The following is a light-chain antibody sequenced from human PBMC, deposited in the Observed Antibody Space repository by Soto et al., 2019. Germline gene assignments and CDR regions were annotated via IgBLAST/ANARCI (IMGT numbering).Light chain of an antibody. J-gene: IGKJ1*01. Sequence: ERWMTQSPPTLSMSPGERATLSCRASQSVSSNLAWYQQKPGQAPRLLIYGASTRATGIPARFSGSGSGTEFTLTISSLQSEDFAVYYCQQYNNWPPWTFGQGTKVDIK. CDR2: GAS. CDR1: QSVSSN. V-gene: IGKV3-15*01. CDR3: QQYNNWPPWT.